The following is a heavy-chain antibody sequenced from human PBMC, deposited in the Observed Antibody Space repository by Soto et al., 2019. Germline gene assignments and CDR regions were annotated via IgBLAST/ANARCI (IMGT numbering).Heavy chain of an antibody. CDR2: IIPIFGTA. CDR1: GGTFSSYA. D-gene: IGHD6-19*01. J-gene: IGHJ6*02. CDR3: ARDRIVAVAVDYGMDV. V-gene: IGHV1-69*12. Sequence: QVQLVQSGAEVKKPGSSVKVSCKASGGTFSSYAISWVRQAPGQGLEWMGGIIPIFGTANYAQKFQGRVTITADESTSTAYMKRSSLRSEDTAVYYWARDRIVAVAVDYGMDVWGQGTTVTVSS.